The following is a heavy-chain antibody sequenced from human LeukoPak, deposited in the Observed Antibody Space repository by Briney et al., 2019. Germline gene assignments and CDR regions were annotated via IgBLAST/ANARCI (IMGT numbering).Heavy chain of an antibody. CDR3: ARLISTFTYENSGYYFAY. CDR1: GYSSSTYW. J-gene: IGHJ4*02. V-gene: IGHV5-51*01. D-gene: IGHD3-22*01. CDR2: IYPGDSDT. Sequence: GASVKVSCKGSGYSSSTYWITWVRQMPGKGLEWMGIIYPGDSDTRYSPSFQGQVTISADKSISTAYLQWSSLKASDTAMFFCARLISTFTYENSGYYFAYWGQGTLVTVSS.